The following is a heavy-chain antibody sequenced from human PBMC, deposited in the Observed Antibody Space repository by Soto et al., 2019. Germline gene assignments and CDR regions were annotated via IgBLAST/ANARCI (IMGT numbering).Heavy chain of an antibody. J-gene: IGHJ6*02. D-gene: IGHD2-15*01. Sequence: SETLSLTCTVSCGSISSYYWSWIRQLAGKGLEWIGRIYTSGSTNYNPSLKSRVTMSVDTSKNQFSLKLSSVTAADTAVYYCARAGGSGRWRGYYYYGMDVWGQGTTVTVSS. V-gene: IGHV4-4*07. CDR1: CGSISSYY. CDR3: ARAGGSGRWRGYYYYGMDV. CDR2: IYTSGST.